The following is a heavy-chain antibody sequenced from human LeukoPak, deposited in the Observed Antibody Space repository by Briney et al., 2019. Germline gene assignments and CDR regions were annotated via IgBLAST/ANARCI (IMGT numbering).Heavy chain of an antibody. D-gene: IGHD6-19*01. CDR2: IYHSGST. CDR3: ARGGWYVEDAFDI. V-gene: IGHV4-30-2*01. J-gene: IGHJ3*02. CDR1: GGSISSSSYY. Sequence: SETLSLTCTVSGGSISSSSYYWSWIRQPPGKGLEWIGYIYHSGSTYYNPSLKSRVTISVDRSKNQFSLKLSSVTAADTAVYYCARGGWYVEDAFDIWGQGTMVTVSS.